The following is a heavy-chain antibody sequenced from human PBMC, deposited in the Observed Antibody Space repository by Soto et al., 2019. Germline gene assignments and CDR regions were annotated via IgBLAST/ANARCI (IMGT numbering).Heavy chain of an antibody. CDR3: ARCLVTGFYYGMDV. CDR2: ISYDGSNK. J-gene: IGHJ6*02. Sequence: QVQLVESGGGVVQPGRSLRPSCAASGFTFSSYAMHWVRQAPGKGLEWVAVISYDGSNKYYADSVKGRFTISRDNSKNTLYLQMNCLRAVDTAVYYCARCLVTGFYYGMDVWGQVTTVTVSS. V-gene: IGHV3-30-3*01. D-gene: IGHD3-16*02. CDR1: GFTFSSYA.